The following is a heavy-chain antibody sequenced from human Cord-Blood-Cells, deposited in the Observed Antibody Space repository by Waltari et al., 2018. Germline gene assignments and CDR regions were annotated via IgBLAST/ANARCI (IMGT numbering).Heavy chain of an antibody. CDR2: INHNSGGT. D-gene: IGHD6-19*01. CDR1: GYTLTGCY. J-gene: IGHJ4*02. Sequence: QVQLVHSGAEVKKPGASVKVSCKASGYTLTGCYLQGCRTAPGQGLEVMGWINHNSGGTNYAKKFQVRVTMTRDTSISTAYMELSRLRADDTAVYYCARGPGGLGIHFDYWGQGTLVTVSS. V-gene: IGHV1-2*02. CDR3: ARGPGGLGIHFDY.